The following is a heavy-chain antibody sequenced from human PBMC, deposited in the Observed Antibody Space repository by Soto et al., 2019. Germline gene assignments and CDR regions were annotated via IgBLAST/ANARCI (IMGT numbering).Heavy chain of an antibody. J-gene: IGHJ5*02. V-gene: IGHV1-8*01. CDR2: TNPNSGHT. Sequence: QVQLVQSGAEVKKPGASVKVSCKASGYTFTSYNINWVRQATGQGLEWMGWTNPNSGHTGYAQKFQGRVTMTRDTSITTADMELNRLTSQDTAVYYCTRGHNWFDPWGQGTLVIVSS. CDR1: GYTFTSYN. CDR3: TRGHNWFDP.